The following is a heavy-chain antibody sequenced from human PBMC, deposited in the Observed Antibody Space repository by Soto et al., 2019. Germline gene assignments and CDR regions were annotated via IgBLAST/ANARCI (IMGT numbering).Heavy chain of an antibody. CDR1: GGSISSSSYY. V-gene: IGHV4-39*01. J-gene: IGHJ4*02. D-gene: IGHD6-19*01. CDR3: ARPVMGAVAAYYFDY. CDR2: IYYSGST. Sequence: QLQLQESGPGLVKPSETLSLTCTVSGGSISSSSYYWGWIRQPPGKGLEWIGSIYYSGSTYYNPSLKSRVTISVDTSKNQVSLKLSSVTAADTAVYYCARPVMGAVAAYYFDYWGQGTLVTVSS.